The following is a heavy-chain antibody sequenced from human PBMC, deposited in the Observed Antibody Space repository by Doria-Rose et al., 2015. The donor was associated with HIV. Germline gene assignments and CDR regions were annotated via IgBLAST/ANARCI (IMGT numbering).Heavy chain of an antibody. J-gene: IGHJ2*01. V-gene: IGHV3-7*01. CDR2: IKQDGREK. CDR1: GFTFSRYW. CDR3: ARDAGDYNFWSGYYSRYWYFDL. D-gene: IGHD3-3*01. Sequence: VRLVPSVGGLVTPGVALRLYCAASGFTFSRYWMSWVRQAPGMGLGWVANIKQDGREKSYVDSVKGRFTISRDNAKNSLYLQMNSLRAEDTAVYYCARDAGDYNFWSGYYSRYWYFDLWGRGTLVTVSS.